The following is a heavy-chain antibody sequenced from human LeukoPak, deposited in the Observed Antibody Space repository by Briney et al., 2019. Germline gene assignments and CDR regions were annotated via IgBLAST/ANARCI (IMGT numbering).Heavy chain of an antibody. V-gene: IGHV1-8*01. CDR2: MNPNSGDT. J-gene: IGHJ4*02. Sequence: GSSVKVSCKASGYTFTSFDINWVRQATGQGPEWMGWMNPNSGDTGYAQKFRGRVTMTRDTSITTAYLELSSLRSEDTAVYYCARSAFGSGVYFDYWGQGTLVTVSS. CDR3: ARSAFGSGVYFDY. D-gene: IGHD3-10*01. CDR1: GYTFTSFD.